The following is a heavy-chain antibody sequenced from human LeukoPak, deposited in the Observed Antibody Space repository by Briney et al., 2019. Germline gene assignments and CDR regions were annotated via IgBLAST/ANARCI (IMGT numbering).Heavy chain of an antibody. Sequence: PSETLSLTCTVSGGSISSYSWNWVRQPPGRGLEWIGYIYYSGSTNYNPSLKSRVTISVDRSQNQFSLKMRDVTAADTAVYFCAAADWESFYFDSWGQGALVAVSS. J-gene: IGHJ4*02. CDR3: AAADWESFYFDS. CDR2: IYYSGST. CDR1: GGSISSYS. D-gene: IGHD1-26*01. V-gene: IGHV4-59*12.